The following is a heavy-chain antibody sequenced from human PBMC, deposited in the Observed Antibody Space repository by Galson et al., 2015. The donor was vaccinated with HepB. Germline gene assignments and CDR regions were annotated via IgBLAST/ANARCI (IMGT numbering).Heavy chain of an antibody. V-gene: IGHV4-38-2*02. CDR3: ARASTSWYFDY. CDR1: GYSIISGYY. Sequence: ETLSLTCTVSGYSIISGYYWGWIRQPPGKGLEWIGSIYHSGSTYYNPSLKSRVTISVDTSKNQFSLKLSSVAAADTAVYYCARASTSWYFDYWGQGTLVTVSS. J-gene: IGHJ4*02. D-gene: IGHD6-13*01. CDR2: IYHSGST.